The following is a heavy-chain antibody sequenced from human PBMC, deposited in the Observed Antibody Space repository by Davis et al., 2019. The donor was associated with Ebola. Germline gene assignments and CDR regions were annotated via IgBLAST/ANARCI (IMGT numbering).Heavy chain of an antibody. CDR1: GGSISSYY. D-gene: IGHD3-10*01. V-gene: IGHV4-59*01. J-gene: IGHJ5*02. CDR2: IYYSGST. Sequence: SETLSLTCTVSGGSISSYYWSWIRQPPGKGLEWIGYIYYSGSTNYNPSLKSRVTISLDTSKNQFSLKLSSVTAADTAVYYCARGRLWFGELSWFDPWGQGTLVTVSS. CDR3: ARGRLWFGELSWFDP.